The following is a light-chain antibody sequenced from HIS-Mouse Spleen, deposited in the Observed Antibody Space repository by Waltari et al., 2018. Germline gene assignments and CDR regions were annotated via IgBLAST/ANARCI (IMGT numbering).Light chain of an antibody. V-gene: IGKV4-1*01. CDR3: HQYYSTPT. CDR1: QSVLYSSNNKNY. Sequence: DIVMTQSPDSLAVSLGERATINCKSSQSVLYSSNNKNYLAWYQQKPGQPPKLLIYWASTRESGVPDRFSGSGSGTDFTLTISSLQAEDVAVYYCHQYYSTPTFGGGTKVEIK. CDR2: WAS. J-gene: IGKJ4*01.